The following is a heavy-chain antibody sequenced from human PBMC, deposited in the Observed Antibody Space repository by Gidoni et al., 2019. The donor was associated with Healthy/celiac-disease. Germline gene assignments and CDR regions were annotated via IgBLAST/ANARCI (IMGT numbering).Heavy chain of an antibody. CDR3: ARDLGCSSTSCYNPYYYYYGMDV. Sequence: LRLSCAASGFTFSSYGMHWVRQAPGKGLEWVAVIWYDGSNKYYADSVKGRFTISRDNSKNTLYLQMNSLRAEDTAVYYCARDLGCSSTSCYNPYYYYYGMDVWGQGTTVTVSS. CDR2: IWYDGSNK. CDR1: GFTFSSYG. V-gene: IGHV3-33*01. J-gene: IGHJ6*02. D-gene: IGHD2-2*02.